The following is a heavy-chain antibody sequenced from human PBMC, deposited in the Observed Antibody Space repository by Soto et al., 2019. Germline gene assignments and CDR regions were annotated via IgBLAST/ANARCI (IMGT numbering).Heavy chain of an antibody. D-gene: IGHD3-10*01. CDR2: INPNSGGT. V-gene: IGHV1-2*04. CDR1: GYTFTGYY. Sequence: ASVKVFCKASGYTFTGYYMHWVRQAPGQRLEWMGWINPNSGGTNYAQKLQGWVTMTRDTSISTAYMELSRLRSDDTAEYYCTGDLRGELLYWFDPWGQGTLVTVSS. J-gene: IGHJ5*02. CDR3: TGDLRGELLYWFDP.